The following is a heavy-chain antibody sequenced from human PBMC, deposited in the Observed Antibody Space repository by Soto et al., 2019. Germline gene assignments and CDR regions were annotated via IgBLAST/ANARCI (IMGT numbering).Heavy chain of an antibody. Sequence: SETLSLTCTVSGYSVTSGCYWGWFRQPPEKGLEWIGSVYLSGHTYHNPSLMSRVTISIDTSKNQFSLKLTSVTAADTAVYYCARARIVVSGTIVDLWGLGTRVTVS. V-gene: IGHV4-38-2*02. CDR2: VYLSGHT. D-gene: IGHD1-7*01. CDR1: GYSVTSGCY. CDR3: ARARIVVSGTIVDL. J-gene: IGHJ4*02.